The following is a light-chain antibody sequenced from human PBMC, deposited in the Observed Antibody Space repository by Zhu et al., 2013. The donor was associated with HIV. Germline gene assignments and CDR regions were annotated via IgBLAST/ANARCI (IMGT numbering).Light chain of an antibody. Sequence: DIVMTQTPLSSPVTLGQPASISCRSSQSLLHSDGKTHLYYYVQKPGQSPQPLIYEVSNRFSGVPDRFSGSGSGTDFTLNISRVEAEDVGVYYCMQSIELPLTFGGGTKVEIK. J-gene: IGKJ4*01. CDR1: QSLLHSDGKTH. V-gene: IGKV2D-29*02. CDR3: MQSIELPLT. CDR2: EVS.